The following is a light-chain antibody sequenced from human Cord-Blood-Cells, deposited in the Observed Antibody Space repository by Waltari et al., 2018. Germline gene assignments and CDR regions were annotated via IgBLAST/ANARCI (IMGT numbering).Light chain of an antibody. Sequence: EIVLKQSPATLSLSPGESATLSCRASQSVSSYLAWYQQKPGQAPRLLIYDASNRATGIPARFSGSGSGTDFTLTISSLEPEDFAVYYCQQRSNWTFGQGTKVEIK. CDR2: DAS. CDR1: QSVSSY. CDR3: QQRSNWT. J-gene: IGKJ1*01. V-gene: IGKV3-11*01.